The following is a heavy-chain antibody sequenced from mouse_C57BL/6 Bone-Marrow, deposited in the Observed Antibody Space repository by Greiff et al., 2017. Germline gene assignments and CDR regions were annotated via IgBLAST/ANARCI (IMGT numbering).Heavy chain of an antibody. CDR2: IYPRSGNT. CDR3: GGLGTVVAPVEY. V-gene: IGHV1-81*01. D-gene: IGHD1-1*01. Sequence: VKLQQSGAELARPGASVKLSCKASGYTFTSYGISWVKQRTGQGLEWIGEIYPRSGNTYYNEKFKGKATLTADKSSSTAYMELRSLTSEDSAVYFCGGLGTVVAPVEYWGQGTTLTVSS. J-gene: IGHJ2*01. CDR1: GYTFTSYG.